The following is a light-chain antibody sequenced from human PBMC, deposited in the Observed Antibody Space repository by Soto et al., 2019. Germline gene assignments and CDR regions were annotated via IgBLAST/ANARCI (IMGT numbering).Light chain of an antibody. CDR3: QQYDGWPPGYT. CDR2: DAS. CDR1: QSVSNN. Sequence: EIVMTQSPATLSVSPGERVTLSCRASQSVSNNLAWYQQKRGRAPRLLIYDASSRAAGLPTRFSGSGSGTEFTLTISSLESEDFAIYYCQQYDGWPPGYTLGQGTKLEIK. J-gene: IGKJ2*01. V-gene: IGKV3-15*01.